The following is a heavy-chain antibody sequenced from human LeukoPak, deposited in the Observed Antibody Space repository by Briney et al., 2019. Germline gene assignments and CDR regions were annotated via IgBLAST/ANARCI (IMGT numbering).Heavy chain of an antibody. D-gene: IGHD4-17*01. CDR1: GFTFTSYS. CDR2: ISSSSSYI. J-gene: IGHJ6*02. Sequence: GGSLRLSCAASGFTFTSYSMKWVRQAPGKGREWVSSISSSSSYIYYADSVKGPFTISRDNAKNSLYLQMNSLRAEDTAVYYCARDRPALYGDYYYGMDVWGQGTTVTVSS. CDR3: ARDRPALYGDYYYGMDV. V-gene: IGHV3-21*01.